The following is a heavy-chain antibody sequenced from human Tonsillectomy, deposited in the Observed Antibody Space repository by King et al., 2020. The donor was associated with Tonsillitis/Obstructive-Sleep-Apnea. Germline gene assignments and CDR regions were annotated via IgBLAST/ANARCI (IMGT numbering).Heavy chain of an antibody. V-gene: IGHV3-30*04. CDR2: ISYDGSNK. Sequence: VQLVESGGGVVQPGRSLRLSCGASGFTFRSYAMHWVRQAPGKGLEWVAVISYDGSNKYYADSVKGRFIISRDNSKNTLYLQMNSLRAEDTAVYYCARDRIQLWVDERWDNYGMDVWGQGTTVTVSS. CDR3: ARDRIQLWVDERWDNYGMDV. D-gene: IGHD5-18*01. J-gene: IGHJ6*02. CDR1: GFTFRSYA.